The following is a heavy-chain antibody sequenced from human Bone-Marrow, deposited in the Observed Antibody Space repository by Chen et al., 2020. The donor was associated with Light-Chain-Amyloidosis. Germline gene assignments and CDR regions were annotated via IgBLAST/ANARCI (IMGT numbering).Heavy chain of an antibody. J-gene: IGHJ4*02. V-gene: IGHV3-48*02. CDR2: ITTTSRTI. CDR1: GFTFSNFN. CDR3: ARSRSSRPFDY. D-gene: IGHD2-2*01. Sequence: EVQLVESGGSLVQPGGSLRLSCAASGFTFSNFNMNWVRQAPGKGLEWISYITTTSRTIYYADSVRGRFTISRDNAKNSLYLHMTSLRDDDTAIYYCARSRSSRPFDYWGQGNLVTVSS.